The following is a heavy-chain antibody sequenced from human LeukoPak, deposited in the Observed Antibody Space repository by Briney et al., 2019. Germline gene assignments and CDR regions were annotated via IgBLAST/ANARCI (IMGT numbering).Heavy chain of an antibody. D-gene: IGHD4-17*01. CDR3: ARHPYGDLSYFDY. CDR2: INHSGST. J-gene: IGHJ4*02. CDR1: GGSFSGYY. V-gene: IGHV4-34*01. Sequence: SETLSLTCAVYGGSFSGYYWTWIRQPPGKGLEWIGEINHSGSTYYNPSLKSRVTISVDTSKNQFSLKLSSVTAADTAVYYCARHPYGDLSYFDYWGQGTLVTVSS.